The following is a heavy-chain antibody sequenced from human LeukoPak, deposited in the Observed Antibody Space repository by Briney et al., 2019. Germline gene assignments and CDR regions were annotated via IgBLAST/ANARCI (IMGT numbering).Heavy chain of an antibody. Sequence: ASVKVSCKASGYTFTSYYMHWVRQAPGQGLEWMGIINPSGGSTSYAQKFQGRVTMTRDMSTSTVYMELSSLRSGDTAVYYCARGVGYDILTGYSYYYYYMDVWGKGTTVTISS. V-gene: IGHV1-46*01. CDR1: GYTFTSYY. CDR2: INPSGGST. J-gene: IGHJ6*03. D-gene: IGHD3-9*01. CDR3: ARGVGYDILTGYSYYYYYMDV.